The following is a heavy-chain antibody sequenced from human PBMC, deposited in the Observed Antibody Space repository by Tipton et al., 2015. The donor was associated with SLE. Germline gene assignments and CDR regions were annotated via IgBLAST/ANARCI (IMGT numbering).Heavy chain of an antibody. J-gene: IGHJ6*03. Sequence: TLSLTCTVSGYSISSGYYWGWIRQPPGKGLEWIGNVYYSGSTFYNPSLKSRVTISVDTSENQFSLQLSSVTAADTAVYYCARGGGCSSTSCYRGNQRYYYYYMDVWGKGTTVTVSS. CDR2: VYYSGST. CDR3: ARGGGCSSTSCYRGNQRYYYYYMDV. V-gene: IGHV4-38-2*02. D-gene: IGHD2-2*01. CDR1: GYSISSGYY.